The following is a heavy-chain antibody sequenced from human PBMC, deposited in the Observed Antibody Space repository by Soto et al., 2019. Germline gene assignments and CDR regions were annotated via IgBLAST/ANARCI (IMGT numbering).Heavy chain of an antibody. J-gene: IGHJ4*02. CDR2: IYYSGST. D-gene: IGHD3-3*01. V-gene: IGHV4-59*08. CDR1: GGSISTYY. CDR3: ARGGWRHIDY. Sequence: PSETLSLTCTVSGGSISTYYWSWIRQPPGKGLEWIGYIYYSGSTSYNPSLKSRVTISVDTSKNQFSLKLSSVTAADTAVYYCARGGWRHIDYWGQGTLVTVS.